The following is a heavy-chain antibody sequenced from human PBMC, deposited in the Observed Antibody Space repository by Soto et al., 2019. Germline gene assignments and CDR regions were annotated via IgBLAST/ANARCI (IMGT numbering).Heavy chain of an antibody. CDR2: ISGSGGST. D-gene: IGHD1-26*01. CDR1: GFTFSSYA. V-gene: IGHV3-23*01. J-gene: IGHJ5*02. CDR3: AKDFLSGSYCDWFAT. Sequence: PGGSLRLSCAASGFTFSSYAMSWVRQAPGKGLEWVSAISGSGGSTYYADSVKGRFTISRDNSKNTLYLQMNSLRAEDTAVYYCAKDFLSGSYCDWFATWAQRTSVTVSS.